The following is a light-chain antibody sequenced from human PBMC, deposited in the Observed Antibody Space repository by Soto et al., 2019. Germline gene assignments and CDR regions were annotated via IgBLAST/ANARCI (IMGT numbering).Light chain of an antibody. CDR3: QSYDSGLSAWV. CDR1: SSNIGAGYD. J-gene: IGLJ3*02. CDR2: GYS. V-gene: IGLV1-40*01. Sequence: QSVLTQPPSVSGAPGQRVTISCTGSSSNIGAGYDVHWYQQLPGIAPKLLMYGYSVRPSGVPDRFSGSKSDTSASLAITGLQAEDEGDYYCQSYDSGLSAWVFGGGTKLTVL.